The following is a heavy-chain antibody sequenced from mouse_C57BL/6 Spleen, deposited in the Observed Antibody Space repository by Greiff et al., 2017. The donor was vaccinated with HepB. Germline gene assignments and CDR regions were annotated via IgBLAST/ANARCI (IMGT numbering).Heavy chain of an antibody. D-gene: IGHD1-1*01. Sequence: QVQLQQPGAELVMPGASVKLSCKASGYTFTSYWMHWVKQRPGQGLEWIGEIDPSDSYTNYNQKVKGKSTLTVDKSSSTAYMQLSSLTSEDSAVYYCARGDYGSRQFAYWGQGTLVTVSA. CDR2: IDPSDSYT. J-gene: IGHJ3*01. V-gene: IGHV1-69*01. CDR3: ARGDYGSRQFAY. CDR1: GYTFTSYW.